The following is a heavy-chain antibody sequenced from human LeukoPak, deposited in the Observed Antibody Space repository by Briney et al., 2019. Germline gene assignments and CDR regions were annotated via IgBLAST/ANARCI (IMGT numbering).Heavy chain of an antibody. J-gene: IGHJ4*02. Sequence: SETLSLTCAVYGGSFSGYYWSWIRQPPGKGLEWIGEINHSGSTNYNPSLKSRVTISVDTSKNQFSLKLSSVTAADTAVYYCARLYYDFWSGYYLLDYWGQGTLVTVSS. CDR1: GGSFSGYY. V-gene: IGHV4-34*01. D-gene: IGHD3-3*01. CDR2: INHSGST. CDR3: ARLYYDFWSGYYLLDY.